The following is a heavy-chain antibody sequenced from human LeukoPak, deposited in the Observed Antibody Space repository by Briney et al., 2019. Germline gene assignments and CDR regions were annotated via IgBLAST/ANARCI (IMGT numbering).Heavy chain of an antibody. CDR3: ARSPDILTGENFDY. D-gene: IGHD3-9*01. J-gene: IGHJ4*02. V-gene: IGHV1-2*02. CDR2: INPNSGGT. Sequence: GASVKVSCKASGYTFTGYYMHWVRQAPGQGLEWMGWINPNSGGTNYAQKFQGRVTMTEDTSTDTAYMELSSLRSEDTAVYYCARSPDILTGENFDYWGQGTLVTVSS. CDR1: GYTFTGYY.